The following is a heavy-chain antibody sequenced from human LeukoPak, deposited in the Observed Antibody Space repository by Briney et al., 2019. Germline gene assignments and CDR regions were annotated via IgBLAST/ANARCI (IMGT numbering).Heavy chain of an antibody. CDR3: ARDGRGVAAAVLLDYYYYYMDV. Sequence: PGGSLRLSCAASGFTFSDYYMSWVRQAPGKGLEWVSYISSSSSTIYYADSVKGRFTISRDNAKNSLYLQMNSLRAEDTAVYYCARDGRGVAAAVLLDYYYYYMDVWGKGTTVTVSS. J-gene: IGHJ6*03. D-gene: IGHD6-13*01. CDR2: ISSSSSTI. CDR1: GFTFSDYY. V-gene: IGHV3-11*04.